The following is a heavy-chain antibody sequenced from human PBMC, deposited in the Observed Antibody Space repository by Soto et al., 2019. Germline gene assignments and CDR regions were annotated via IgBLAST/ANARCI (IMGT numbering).Heavy chain of an antibody. D-gene: IGHD4-17*01. CDR2: IWHDGSKT. J-gene: IGHJ4*02. Sequence: QVQLVESGGGVVQPGRSLRLSCAASGFLFSSSGMHWVRQAPGKGLECVAIIWHDGSKTQYADSVKGRFIISRDNSNNSLYLQMSGLRAEDTAIYHCARGREGVYGDYFRSYFDYWGQGTLVTVSS. V-gene: IGHV3-33*01. CDR1: GFLFSSSG. CDR3: ARGREGVYGDYFRSYFDY.